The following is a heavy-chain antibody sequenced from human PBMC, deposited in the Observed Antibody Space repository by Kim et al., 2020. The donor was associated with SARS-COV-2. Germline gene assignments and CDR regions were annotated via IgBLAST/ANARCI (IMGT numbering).Heavy chain of an antibody. D-gene: IGHD6-19*01. CDR2: INHSGST. CDR3: ASTGYSSGWYFGY. J-gene: IGHJ4*02. V-gene: IGHV4-34*01. CDR1: GGSFSGYY. Sequence: SETLSLTCAVYGGSFSGYYWSWIRQPPGKGLEWIGEINHSGSTNYNPSLKSRVTISVDTSKNQFSLKLSSVTAADTAVYYCASTGYSSGWYFGYWGQGTLVTVSS.